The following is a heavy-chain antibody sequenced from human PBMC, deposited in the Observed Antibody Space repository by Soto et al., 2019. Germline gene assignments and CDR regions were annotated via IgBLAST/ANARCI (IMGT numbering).Heavy chain of an antibody. CDR1: GFTFSSYA. J-gene: IGHJ4*02. Sequence: GGSLRLSCAASGFTFSSYAMSWVRQAPGKGLEWVSSITGTGDRANYADSVKGRFTISRDNSKNTLDLQVNSLRAEDTAVYYCAKPLCGSDSCYRANSWGQGTLVTVSS. V-gene: IGHV3-23*01. CDR2: ITGTGDRA. CDR3: AKPLCGSDSCYRANS. D-gene: IGHD2-2*01.